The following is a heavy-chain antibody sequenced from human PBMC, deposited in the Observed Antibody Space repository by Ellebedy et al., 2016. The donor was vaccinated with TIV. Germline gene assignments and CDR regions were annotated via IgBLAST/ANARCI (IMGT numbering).Heavy chain of an antibody. CDR2: ISYDANNK. Sequence: GESLKISCAASGFTFSSYDMHWVRQAPGKGLEWVALISYDANNKYYADSVKGRFTISRDNSKNMLYLQMNTLRPEDTAVYYCATSSRGWGWDAFDIWGQGTLVTVSS. CDR3: ATSSRGWGWDAFDI. CDR1: GFTFSSYD. J-gene: IGHJ3*02. D-gene: IGHD6-19*01. V-gene: IGHV3-30*03.